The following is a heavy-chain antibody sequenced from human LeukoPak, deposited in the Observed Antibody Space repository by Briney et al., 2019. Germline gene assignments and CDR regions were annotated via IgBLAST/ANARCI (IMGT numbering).Heavy chain of an antibody. V-gene: IGHV5-51*01. D-gene: IGHD2-15*01. Sequence: GESLKISCMGSGDSFTNNWIAWVRQMPGKGLEWMGIIYPGDSDTRYSPSFEGQVTISADKSISTAYLQWSSLKASDTAMYYCARSGGPYNWFDPWGQGTLVTVSS. CDR1: GDSFTNNW. J-gene: IGHJ5*02. CDR3: ARSGGPYNWFDP. CDR2: IYPGDSDT.